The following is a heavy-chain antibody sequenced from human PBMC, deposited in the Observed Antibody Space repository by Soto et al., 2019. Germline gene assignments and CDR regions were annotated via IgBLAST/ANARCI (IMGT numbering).Heavy chain of an antibody. D-gene: IGHD6-6*01. CDR3: ACSYSSSSGDYYYMDV. J-gene: IGHJ6*03. CDR1: GYSFTSYW. CDR2: IYPGDSDT. V-gene: IGHV5-51*01. Sequence: GESLKISCKGSGYSFTSYWIGWVRQMPGKGLEWMGIIYPGDSDTRYSPSFQGQVTISADKSISTAYLQWSSLKASDTAMYYCACSYSSSSGDYYYMDVWGKGTTVTVSS.